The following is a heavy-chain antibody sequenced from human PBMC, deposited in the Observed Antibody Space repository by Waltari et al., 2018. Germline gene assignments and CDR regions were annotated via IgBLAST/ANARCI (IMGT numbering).Heavy chain of an antibody. J-gene: IGHJ6*02. Sequence: QVRLVASGGSVVQPGGSLRRSGEVSGITLKSYGIHWVRPPPGKGLEWVAVVSQFGANTFYADSVKGRFTISRDDSKNTVSLQIHSLRAEDTAVYFCAKDPAYSEYYYYGMDLWGQGTTVTVSS. CDR1: GITLKSYG. CDR2: VSQFGANT. CDR3: AKDPAYSEYYYYGMDL. V-gene: IGHV3-30*18. D-gene: IGHD2-15*01.